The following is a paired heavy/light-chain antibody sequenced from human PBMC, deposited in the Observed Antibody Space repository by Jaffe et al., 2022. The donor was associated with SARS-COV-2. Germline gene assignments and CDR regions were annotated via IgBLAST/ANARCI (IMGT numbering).Light chain of an antibody. J-gene: IGLJ2*01. CDR2: NNN. CDR3: AAWDGGLRGPV. Sequence: QSVLTQPPSASGAPGRGVTISCSGSSSNIGTRTVNWYQQLPGTAPKLLIYNNNQRPSGIPDRFSGSKSGTSASLAISGLQSDDEADYYCAAWDGGLRGPVFGGGTKLTVL. V-gene: IGLV1-44*01. CDR1: SSNIGTRT.
Heavy chain of an antibody. CDR1: GFTFTKYF. Sequence: EVQLVESGGGLVQPGGSLRLSCTASGFTFTKYFMTWVRQAPGKGLEWVANIHRDGSEKQYVASVKGRFTISRDNTKNSLYLQMNSLSAEDTAVYYCATCFNVADDGFDMWGQGTMVTVSS. V-gene: IGHV3-7*01. D-gene: IGHD2-21*01. CDR2: IHRDGSEK. CDR3: ATCFNVADDGFDM. J-gene: IGHJ3*02.